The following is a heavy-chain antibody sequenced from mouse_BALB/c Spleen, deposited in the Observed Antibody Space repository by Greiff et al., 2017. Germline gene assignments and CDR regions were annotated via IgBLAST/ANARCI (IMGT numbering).Heavy chain of an antibody. V-gene: IGHV5-6-4*01. D-gene: IGHD1-1*01. CDR1: GFTFSSYT. CDR3: TRDPIYYGSSYPAWCAY. Sequence: EVKLVESGGGLVKPGGSLKLSCAASGFTFSSYTMSWVRQTPEKRLEWVATISSGGSYTYYPDSVKGRFTISRDNAKNTLYLQMSSLKSEDTAMYYCTRDPIYYGSSYPAWCAYWGQGTLVTVSA. J-gene: IGHJ3*01. CDR2: ISSGGSYT.